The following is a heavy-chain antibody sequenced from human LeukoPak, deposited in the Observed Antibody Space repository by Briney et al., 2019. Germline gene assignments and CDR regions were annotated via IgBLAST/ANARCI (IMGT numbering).Heavy chain of an antibody. V-gene: IGHV4-4*02. D-gene: IGHD4-23*01. CDR3: AREDGGSTKDFGRFM. CDR1: DGSIRSSFW. J-gene: IGHJ4*02. CDR2: VNHSGST. Sequence: PSESLSLAFIVSDGSIRSSFWGRCVRQPPGKGREWIGEVNHSGSTNYNPSLNSRVTISVDKAKNQFSLNLTSVTAGDTAMYYCAREDGGSTKDFGRFMWGQGTLVTVSS.